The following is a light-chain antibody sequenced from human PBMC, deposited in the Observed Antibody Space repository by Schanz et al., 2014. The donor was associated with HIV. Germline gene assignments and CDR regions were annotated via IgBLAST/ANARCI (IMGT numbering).Light chain of an antibody. CDR3: NSYARNNLRV. CDR2: EVT. J-gene: IGLJ1*01. V-gene: IGLV2-8*01. CDR1: SSDVGGYNY. Sequence: QSVLTQPPSASGSVGQSVTISCIGTSSDVGGYNYVSWYQQHPGNAPKLLIYEVTKRPSGVPNRFSGSKSGNTASLTVSGLRAEDEGDYYCNSYARNNLRVFATGTKLTVL.